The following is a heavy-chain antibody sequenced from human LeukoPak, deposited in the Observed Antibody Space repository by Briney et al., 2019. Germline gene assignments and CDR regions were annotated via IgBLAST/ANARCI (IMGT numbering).Heavy chain of an antibody. CDR1: GYTFTSYG. D-gene: IGHD2/OR15-2a*01. J-gene: IGHJ6*03. CDR3: ARRINYYYYMDV. V-gene: IGHV1-18*01. Sequence: ASVKVSCKASGYTFTSYGISWVRQAPGQGLEWMGWISAYNGNTHYAQKLQGRVTMTTDTSTSTAYMELRSLRSDDTAVYYCARRINYYYYMDVWGKGTTVTISS. CDR2: ISAYNGNT.